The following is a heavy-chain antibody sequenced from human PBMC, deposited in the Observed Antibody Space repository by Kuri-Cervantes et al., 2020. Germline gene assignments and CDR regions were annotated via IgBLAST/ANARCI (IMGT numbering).Heavy chain of an antibody. V-gene: IGHV3-30*03. Sequence: GGSLRLSCAASGFTFSSYGMHWVRQAPGKGLEWVAVISYDGSNKYYADSAKGRFTISRDNAKNSLYLQMNSLRAEDTAVYYCARGPNLSRITIFGVPPPHFDYWGQGTLVTVSS. D-gene: IGHD3-3*01. CDR2: ISYDGSNK. CDR1: GFTFSSYG. J-gene: IGHJ4*02. CDR3: ARGPNLSRITIFGVPPPHFDY.